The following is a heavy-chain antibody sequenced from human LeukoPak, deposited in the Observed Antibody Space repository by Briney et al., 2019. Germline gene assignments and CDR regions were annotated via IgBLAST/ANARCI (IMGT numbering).Heavy chain of an antibody. Sequence: ASVKVSCKASGYTFTGYGISWVRQAPGQGLEWMGWISAYNGNTNYAQKVQGRVTMTTDTSTSTAYMELRRLTSDDTAMYYCARSDSSGRYGGYFYYYMDVWGKGTTVSVSS. V-gene: IGHV1-18*01. CDR2: ISAYNGNT. CDR3: ARSDSSGRYGGYFYYYMDV. D-gene: IGHD6-19*01. CDR1: GYTFTGYG. J-gene: IGHJ6*03.